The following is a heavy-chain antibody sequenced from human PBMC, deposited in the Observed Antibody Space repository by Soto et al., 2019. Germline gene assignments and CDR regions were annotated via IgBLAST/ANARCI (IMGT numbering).Heavy chain of an antibody. J-gene: IGHJ4*02. Sequence: GGSLRLSCAASGFTFSSYSMNWVRQAPGKGLEWVSYISSSSSTIYYADTVKGRFTISRDNAKSSLYLQMKSMRAEDTALFYCARGMGCSSTSCFPGDYWGQGTLVTVSS. V-gene: IGHV3-48*01. CDR1: GFTFSSYS. CDR3: ARGMGCSSTSCFPGDY. D-gene: IGHD2-2*01. CDR2: ISSSSSTI.